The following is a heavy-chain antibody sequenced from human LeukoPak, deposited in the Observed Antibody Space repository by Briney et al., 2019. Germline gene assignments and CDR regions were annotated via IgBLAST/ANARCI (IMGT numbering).Heavy chain of an antibody. CDR1: GGSISSGDYY. V-gene: IGHV4-30-4*01. J-gene: IGHJ4*02. CDR3: ARAPYYDILTGYYGGYFDY. CDR2: IYYSGST. Sequence: SETLSLTCTVSGGSISSGDYYWSWIRQPPGKGLEWIGYIYYSGSTYYNPSLKSRVTISVDTSKNQFSLKLSSVTAADTAVYYCARAPYYDILTGYYGGYFDYWGQGTLVTVSS. D-gene: IGHD3-9*01.